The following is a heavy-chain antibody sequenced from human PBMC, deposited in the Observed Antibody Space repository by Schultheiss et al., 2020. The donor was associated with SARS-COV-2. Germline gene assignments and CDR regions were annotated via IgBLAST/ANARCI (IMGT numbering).Heavy chain of an antibody. CDR2: IYYSGST. CDR3: ARGGTRRDGYKNTPYYYYGMDV. V-gene: IGHV4-59*11. Sequence: SETLSLTCTVSGGSISSHYWSWIRQPPGKGLEWIGYIYYSGSTYYNPSLKSRVTISVDTSKNQFSLKLSSVTAADTAVYYCARGGTRRDGYKNTPYYYYGMDVWGQGTTVTVSS. J-gene: IGHJ6*02. CDR1: GGSISSHY. D-gene: IGHD5-24*01.